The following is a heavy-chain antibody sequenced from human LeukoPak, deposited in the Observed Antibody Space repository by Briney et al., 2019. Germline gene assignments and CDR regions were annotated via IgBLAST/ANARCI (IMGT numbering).Heavy chain of an antibody. Sequence: PGRSLRLSCAASGFTFSNYAMHWVRQAPGKGLEWVAVISYDGTNKYYADSVKGRFTISRDNSKNTMYLQMNSLRAEDTAMYYCARAPMFYDSSGFGGAFDIWGQGTMVTVSS. J-gene: IGHJ3*02. CDR3: ARAPMFYDSSGFGGAFDI. V-gene: IGHV3-30-3*01. CDR1: GFTFSNYA. D-gene: IGHD3-22*01. CDR2: ISYDGTNK.